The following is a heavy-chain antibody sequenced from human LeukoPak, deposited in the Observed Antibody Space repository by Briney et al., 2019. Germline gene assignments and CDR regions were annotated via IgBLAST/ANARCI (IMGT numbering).Heavy chain of an antibody. D-gene: IGHD3-22*01. CDR2: IWYDGSNK. CDR1: GFTFSSYG. Sequence: TGRSLRLSCAASGFTFSSYGMHWVRQAPGKGLEWVAVIWYDGSNKYYADSVKGRFTISRDNSKNTLYLQMNSLRAEDTAVYYCARAASYYDSSGYLGYWGQGTLVTVSS. CDR3: ARAASYYDSSGYLGY. V-gene: IGHV3-33*01. J-gene: IGHJ4*02.